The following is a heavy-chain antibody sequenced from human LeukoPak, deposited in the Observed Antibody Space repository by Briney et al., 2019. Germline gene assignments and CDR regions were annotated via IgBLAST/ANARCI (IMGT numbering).Heavy chain of an antibody. D-gene: IGHD2-21*02. V-gene: IGHV4-59*11. CDR1: GGSISSHY. J-gene: IGHJ3*02. CDR3: ARGLPRYCGGDCYMGAFDI. Sequence: SETLSLTCTVSGGSISSHYWSWIRQPPGKGLEWIGYIYYSGSTNYNPSLKSRVTISVDTSKNQFSLKLSSVTAADTAVYYCARGLPRYCGGDCYMGAFDIWGQGTTVTVSS. CDR2: IYYSGST.